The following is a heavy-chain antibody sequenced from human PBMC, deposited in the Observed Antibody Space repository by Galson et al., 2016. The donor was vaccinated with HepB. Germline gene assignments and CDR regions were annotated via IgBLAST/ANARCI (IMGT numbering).Heavy chain of an antibody. J-gene: IGHJ4*02. D-gene: IGHD3-16*01. CDR1: GDYA. V-gene: IGHV3-49*03. CDR3: SRGGLQYPGGVIDY. CDR2: IRSKTFGATT. Sequence: GDYAMSWFRQAPGKGLEWVGFIRSKTFGATTEYAASVKGRFTISRDDSKSIAYLQMNSLKTEDTAVYYCSRGGLQYPGGVIDYWGQGTLVTVSS.